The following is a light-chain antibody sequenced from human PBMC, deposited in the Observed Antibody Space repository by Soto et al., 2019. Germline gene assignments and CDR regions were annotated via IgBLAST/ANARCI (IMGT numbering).Light chain of an antibody. V-gene: IGLV4-69*01. J-gene: IGLJ2*01. Sequence: QLVLTQSPSASASLGASVKVTCTLSSGHISYAIAWHQQQPEKGPRYLMKLNSDGSHSKGDGIPDRFSGSSSGAERYLPISSLQSENEAAYYCQTWVGTENLVLGGRTKVTVL. CDR1: SGHISYA. CDR3: QTWVGTENLV. CDR2: LNSDGSH.